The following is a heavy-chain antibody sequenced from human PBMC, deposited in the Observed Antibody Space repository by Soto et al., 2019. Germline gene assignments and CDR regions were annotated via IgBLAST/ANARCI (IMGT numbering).Heavy chain of an antibody. CDR2: IVPMFGST. D-gene: IGHD1-26*01. CDR3: ARGPKEKSGMTTFDI. V-gene: IGHV1-69*01. J-gene: IGHJ3*02. CDR1: GGTFSRHT. Sequence: QVQLVQSGAEVKKPGSSVKVSCKASGGTFSRHTISWVRQAPGQGLEWMGGIVPMFGSTNYAQKFQGRVTISADESTSTAYMELSSLRSEDTAVFYCARGPKEKSGMTTFDIWGQGTMVTVSS.